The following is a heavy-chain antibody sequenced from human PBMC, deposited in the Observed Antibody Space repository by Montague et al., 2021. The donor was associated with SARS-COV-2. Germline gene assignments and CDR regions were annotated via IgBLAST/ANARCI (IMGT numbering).Heavy chain of an antibody. V-gene: IGHV4-4*02. CDR1: GASVTSTNW. CDR3: ASPKEGSGYYRPFDY. J-gene: IGHJ4*02. CDR2: IYHTGNT. D-gene: IGHD3-22*01. Sequence: SETLSLTCGVSGASVTSTNWWSWVRQPTGEGLEWIGEIYHTGNTNYSPSLKNRVSISLDKSKNQLSLRLNSVTAADTAVYYCASPKEGSGYYRPFDYWGQGILVIVSS.